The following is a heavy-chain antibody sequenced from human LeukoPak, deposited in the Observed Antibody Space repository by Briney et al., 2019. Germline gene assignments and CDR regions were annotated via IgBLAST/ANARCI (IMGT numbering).Heavy chain of an antibody. J-gene: IGHJ4*02. CDR3: ARGDSGSYYSGDY. CDR1: EFTFDDYV. Sequence: PGGPLILSWASAEFTFDDYVMSGRRQPPGKGLELVSGINWNGGSAGYADCVTGRFTISRDNAKNSLYLQMNSLRAEDTGLYFCARGDSGSYYSGDYWGQGT. V-gene: IGHV3-20*04. CDR2: INWNGGSA. D-gene: IGHD1-26*01.